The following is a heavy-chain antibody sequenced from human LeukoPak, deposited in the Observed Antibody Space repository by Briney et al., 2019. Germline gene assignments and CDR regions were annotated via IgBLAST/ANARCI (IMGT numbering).Heavy chain of an antibody. CDR2: IYPGDSDT. Sequence: GESRKISCKGSGYSFTNYWIGWVRQMPGKGLEWMGIIYPGDSDTRYSPSFQGRVTISADKSISTAYLQWSSLKASDTAMYYCARRGYYYGSGSSEYFDYWGQGTLVTVSS. V-gene: IGHV5-51*01. J-gene: IGHJ4*02. CDR1: GYSFTNYW. CDR3: ARRGYYYGSGSSEYFDY. D-gene: IGHD3-10*01.